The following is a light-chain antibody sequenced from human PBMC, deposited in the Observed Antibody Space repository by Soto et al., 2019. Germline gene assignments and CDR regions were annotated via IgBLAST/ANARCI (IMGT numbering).Light chain of an antibody. V-gene: IGKV4-1*01. J-gene: IGKJ4*01. Sequence: DIVMTQSPDSLAVSLGERATINCKSSQSVFFSSNNKNYLAWYQQKPGQPPKLLIYWASTRESGVPDRFSGSGSGTDFTLTISSLQAEDVAIYYCQQRSNWPSLTFGGGTKVEIK. CDR2: WAS. CDR1: QSVFFSSNNKNY. CDR3: QQRSNWPSLT.